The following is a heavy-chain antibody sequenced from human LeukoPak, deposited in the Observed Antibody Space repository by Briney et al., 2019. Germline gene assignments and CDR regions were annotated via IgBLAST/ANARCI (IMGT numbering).Heavy chain of an antibody. CDR3: ARVMITFGGVIPFDY. J-gene: IGHJ4*02. V-gene: IGHV1-3*01. Sequence: ASVKVSCKASGYTFTSYAMHWVRQAPGQRLEWMGWINAGNGNTKYSQKFQGRVTITRDTSASTTYMELSSLRSEDTAVYYCARVMITFGGVIPFDYWGQGTLVTVSS. CDR2: INAGNGNT. D-gene: IGHD3-16*02. CDR1: GYTFTSYA.